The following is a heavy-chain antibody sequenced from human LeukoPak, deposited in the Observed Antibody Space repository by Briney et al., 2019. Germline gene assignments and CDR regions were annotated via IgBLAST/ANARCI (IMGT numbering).Heavy chain of an antibody. V-gene: IGHV3-23*01. CDR1: GFTFSDFA. D-gene: IGHD1-26*01. J-gene: IGHJ6*02. CDR3: AREGKEGGGMDV. CDR2: LGASGGST. Sequence: GGSLRLSCAASGFTFSDFAMSWVRQPPGKGLEWVSSLGASGGSTYYADSVKGRFTISRDNAKNSLYLQMNSLRAEDTAVYYCAREGKEGGGMDVWGQGTTVTVSS.